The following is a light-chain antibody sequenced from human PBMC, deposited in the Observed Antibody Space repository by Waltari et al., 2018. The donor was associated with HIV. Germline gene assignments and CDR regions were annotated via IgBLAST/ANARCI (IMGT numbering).Light chain of an antibody. CDR2: WAS. Sequence: DIVMTQSPDSLAVSLGERATIHCKSSQSVLYNSKNKNYLAWYQHKPGQSPNRLIYWASTRESGVPDRFSGSGSGTDFTLTISSLQAEDVAVYYCQQYYSVPLTFGGGTKVEIK. CDR1: QSVLYNSKNKNY. V-gene: IGKV4-1*01. J-gene: IGKJ4*01. CDR3: QQYYSVPLT.